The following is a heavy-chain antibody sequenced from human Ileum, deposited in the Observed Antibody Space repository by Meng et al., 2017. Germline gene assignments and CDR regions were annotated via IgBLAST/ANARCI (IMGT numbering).Heavy chain of an antibody. CDR2: ISQSGTT. V-gene: IGHV4-4*02. Sequence: QVQLQESGPGLVKPSGTLSPTGAVSGGSISNGKWWSWVRQPPGKGLEWIGEISQSGTTNYYPSLNSRVSISLDKANNHLSLTLTSVTAADTAVYYCATYGSGFTPPLDPWGQGILVTVSS. D-gene: IGHD3-10*01. CDR1: GGSISNGKW. CDR3: ATYGSGFTPPLDP. J-gene: IGHJ5*02.